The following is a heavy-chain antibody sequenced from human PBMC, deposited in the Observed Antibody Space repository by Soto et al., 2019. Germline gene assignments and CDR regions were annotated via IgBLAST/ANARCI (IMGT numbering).Heavy chain of an antibody. J-gene: IGHJ4*02. Sequence: EVQLLESGGGLVQPGGSLRLTCAAPGFTFSSYAMSWVGQAPGKGLEWVAAISGSGGSTYYADSVKGRFTISRDNSKNTLDQQMNSVRAEDRAVYYCAKEEGVVPAAAVDSWGQGTLVTVSS. CDR2: ISGSGGST. D-gene: IGHD2-2*01. CDR3: AKEEGVVPAAAVDS. V-gene: IGHV3-23*01. CDR1: GFTFSSYA.